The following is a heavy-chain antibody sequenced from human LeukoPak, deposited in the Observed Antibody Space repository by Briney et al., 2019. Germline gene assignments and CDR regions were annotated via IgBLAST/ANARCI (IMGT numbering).Heavy chain of an antibody. J-gene: IGHJ4*02. CDR1: GYSFNTYW. CDR2: IYPGDSDT. D-gene: IGHD3-22*01. V-gene: IGHV5-51*01. CDR3: ARRYYYDSSGYYVDY. Sequence: KPGESLKISCRGSGYSFNTYWIGWVRQMPGKGLEWMGIIYPGDSDTRYSPSFQGQVTISADKSINTAYLQWSSLKASDTAMYYCARRYYYDSSGYYVDYWGQGTPVTVSS.